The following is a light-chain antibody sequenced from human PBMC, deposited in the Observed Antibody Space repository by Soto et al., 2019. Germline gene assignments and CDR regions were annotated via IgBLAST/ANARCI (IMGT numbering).Light chain of an antibody. CDR2: AAS. CDR1: QNINNW. J-gene: IGKJ2*01. CDR3: QQYNIHST. V-gene: IGKV1-5*01. Sequence: DIQMTQSPSTPSASVGDGVTITCRASQNINNWLAWYQQKPGKAPNLLIYAASSLQSGVPPRFSGSGSGTQFTLTITSLQPEDFATYYCQQYNIHSTFGQGTKLESK.